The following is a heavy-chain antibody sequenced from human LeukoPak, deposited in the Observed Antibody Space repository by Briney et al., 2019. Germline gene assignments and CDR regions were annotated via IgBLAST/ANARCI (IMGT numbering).Heavy chain of an antibody. J-gene: IGHJ4*02. V-gene: IGHV1-2*02. Sequence: ASVKVSCKASGYSFIGYYIHWVRQAPGQGLEWMGWINPNSGATNYVQKFQGRVTLTRDTSISTAYMEVSRLTSDATAVYYCARETGGPTKEFDYWGQGTLVTVSS. CDR2: INPNSGAT. D-gene: IGHD1-26*01. CDR3: ARETGGPTKEFDY. CDR1: GYSFIGYY.